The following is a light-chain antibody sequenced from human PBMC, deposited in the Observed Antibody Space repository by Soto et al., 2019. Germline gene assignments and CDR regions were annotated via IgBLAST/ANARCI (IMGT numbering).Light chain of an antibody. J-gene: IGLJ1*01. CDR2: RSD. V-gene: IGLV1-47*01. CDR1: TSNIGHNY. Sequence: QSVLTQPPSASGTPGQRVTSSCSGTTSNIGHNYVCWYQQLPGSTPKLLILRSDQRPSGVPDRFSGSKSGTSASLTIGGLRSEDEADYYCASWDDSLSGFVFGTGTKVTVL. CDR3: ASWDDSLSGFV.